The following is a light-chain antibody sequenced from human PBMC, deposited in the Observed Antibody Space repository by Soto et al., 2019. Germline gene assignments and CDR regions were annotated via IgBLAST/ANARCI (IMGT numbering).Light chain of an antibody. CDR3: AAWDDSLSGPV. J-gene: IGLJ7*01. CDR2: RNN. V-gene: IGLV1-47*01. Sequence: QSVLTQPPSASGTPGQRVTISCSGSSSHIGSNYVYWYQQLPGTAPKLLIYRNNQRPSGVPDRFSGSKSGTSASLAISGLRSEDEAEYYCAAWDDSLSGPVFGGGTQLTVL. CDR1: SSHIGSNY.